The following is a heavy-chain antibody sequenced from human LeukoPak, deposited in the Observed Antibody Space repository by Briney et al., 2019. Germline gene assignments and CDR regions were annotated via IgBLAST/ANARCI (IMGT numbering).Heavy chain of an antibody. Sequence: ASVKVSCKASGYTFTRFAVHWVRQAPGQRPEWMGWINTATGKTKYSQKLQGRVTITRETSASTACMELSSLRSEDAAVYYCARAYNLPHPFDYWGQGTLVTVSS. CDR3: ARAYNLPHPFDY. CDR2: INTATGKT. J-gene: IGHJ4*02. V-gene: IGHV1-3*04. D-gene: IGHD1-14*01. CDR1: GYTFTRFA.